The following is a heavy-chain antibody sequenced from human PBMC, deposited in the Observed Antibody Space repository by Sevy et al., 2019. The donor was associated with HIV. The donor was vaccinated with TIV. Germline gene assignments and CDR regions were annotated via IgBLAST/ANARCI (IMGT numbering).Heavy chain of an antibody. J-gene: IGHJ4*02. CDR2: IYYSGST. V-gene: IGHV4-59*01. CDR1: GGSISSYY. D-gene: IGHD2-2*01. CDR3: ARSSLGYCSSTSCSILDY. Sequence: SETLSLTCTVSGGSISSYYWSWIRQPPGKGLEWIGYIYYSGSTNYNPSLKSRVTISVDTSKNQFSLKLSSVTAADTAVYYCARSSLGYCSSTSCSILDYWGQRTLVTVSS.